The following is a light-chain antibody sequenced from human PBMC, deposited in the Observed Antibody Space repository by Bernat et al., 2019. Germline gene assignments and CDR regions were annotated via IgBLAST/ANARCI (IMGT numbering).Light chain of an antibody. V-gene: IGLV2-14*03. CDR3: ASYTTTNTLV. CDR2: DVT. CDR1: SSDIGNTNY. Sequence: QSALTQPASVSGSPGQSITLSCTGTSSDIGNTNYISWYQQQPGKAPKLIIYDVTDRPSGVSNRFSGSKSVNTASLTISGLQPEDESHYYCASYTTTNTLVFGGGTKLTVL. J-gene: IGLJ3*02.